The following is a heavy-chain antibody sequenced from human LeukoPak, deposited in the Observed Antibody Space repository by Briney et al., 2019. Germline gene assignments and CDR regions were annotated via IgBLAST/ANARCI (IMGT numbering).Heavy chain of an antibody. Sequence: ASVKVSCKASGYTFTSFFMHWVRQAPGRGLEWMGIINPRGGSATSAQRFQGRLTVTRDTSTSTVYMELSSLTSEDTAVYYCARDYHGSGSLTTFDSWGQGTLVTVSS. CDR3: ARDYHGSGSLTTFDS. J-gene: IGHJ4*02. D-gene: IGHD3-10*01. V-gene: IGHV1-46*01. CDR1: GYTFTSFF. CDR2: INPRGGSA.